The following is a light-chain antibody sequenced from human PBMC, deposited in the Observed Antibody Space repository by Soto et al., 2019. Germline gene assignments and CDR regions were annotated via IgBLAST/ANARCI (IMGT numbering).Light chain of an antibody. CDR3: AAWDDSLSGRV. CDR1: SSNIGSRP. V-gene: IGLV1-44*01. Sequence: QSVLTQPPSASGTPGQRVTISCSGSSSNIGSRPVNWYQQLPGTAPKLLIYSNNQRPSGVPDRFSGSKSGTSASLAISGLQSEDEADYYCAAWDDSLSGRVFGGGTKLTVL. CDR2: SNN. J-gene: IGLJ3*02.